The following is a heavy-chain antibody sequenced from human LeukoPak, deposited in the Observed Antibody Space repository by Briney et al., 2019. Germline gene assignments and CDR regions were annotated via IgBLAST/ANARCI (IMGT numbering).Heavy chain of an antibody. J-gene: IGHJ3*01. V-gene: IGHV3-74*01. CDR3: ARAAYWMDNAFDF. CDR2: INSDGSNT. Sequence: GGSLRLSCAASGFTFSSYWMHWVRQAPGKGLVWVSRINSDGSNTSYADSVKGRFTISRDNAKNTLYLQMNSLRAEDTAVYYCARAAYWMDNAFDFWGQGTMVTVSS. CDR1: GFTFSSYW. D-gene: IGHD1-1*01.